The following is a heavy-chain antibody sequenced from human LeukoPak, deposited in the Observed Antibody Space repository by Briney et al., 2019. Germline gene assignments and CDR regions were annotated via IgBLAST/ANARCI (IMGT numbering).Heavy chain of an antibody. Sequence: GESLKISCQGSGYSFTSYWIGWVRQMPGKGLEWMGIIYPGDSDTRYSPSFQGQVTISADKSISTAYLQWSSLKASDTAMYYCASSYYDFWSGYYKGAFDIWGQGTMVTVSS. CDR3: ASSYYDFWSGYYKGAFDI. J-gene: IGHJ3*02. CDR1: GYSFTSYW. V-gene: IGHV5-51*01. CDR2: IYPGDSDT. D-gene: IGHD3-3*01.